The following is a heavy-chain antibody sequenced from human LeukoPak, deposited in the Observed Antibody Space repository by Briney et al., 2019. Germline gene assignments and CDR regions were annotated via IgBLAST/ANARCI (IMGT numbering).Heavy chain of an antibody. D-gene: IGHD5-12*01. Sequence: GGSLRLSRAVSGFTFSSYSMNSVRQPPGKGLGWVSSISSSSSYIYYADSVKGRFTISRDNAKNSLYLQMNSLRAEDTAVYYCARGGYDLTFDYWGQGTLVTVSS. CDR1: GFTFSSYS. CDR3: ARGGYDLTFDY. J-gene: IGHJ4*02. V-gene: IGHV3-21*01. CDR2: ISSSSSYI.